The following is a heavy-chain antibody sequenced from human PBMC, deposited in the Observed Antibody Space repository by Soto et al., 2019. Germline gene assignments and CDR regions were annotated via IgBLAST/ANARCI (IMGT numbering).Heavy chain of an antibody. CDR3: ARHGSYGDYAYYGMDV. V-gene: IGHV4-39*01. J-gene: IGHJ6*02. Sequence: PSETLSLTCTVSGGSISSSSYYWGWIRQPPGKGLEWIGSIYYSGSTYYNPSLKSRVTISVDTSKNQFSLKLSSVTAADTAVYYCARHGSYGDYAYYGMDVWGQGTTVTVSS. CDR2: IYYSGST. CDR1: GGSISSSSYY. D-gene: IGHD4-17*01.